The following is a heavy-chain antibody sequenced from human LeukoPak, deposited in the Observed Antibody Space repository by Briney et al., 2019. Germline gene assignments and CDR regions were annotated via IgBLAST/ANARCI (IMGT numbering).Heavy chain of an antibody. J-gene: IGHJ4*02. Sequence: HTGGSLRLSCAASEFVVSINYMTWVRQAPGKGLEWVSLIYSRGDTKYADSVKGRFTISRDNAKNSLYLQMNSLRAEDTAVYYCARGSDTAMAGWGQGTLVTVSS. CDR2: IYSRGDT. V-gene: IGHV3-53*01. CDR3: ARGSDTAMAG. D-gene: IGHD5-18*01. CDR1: EFVVSINY.